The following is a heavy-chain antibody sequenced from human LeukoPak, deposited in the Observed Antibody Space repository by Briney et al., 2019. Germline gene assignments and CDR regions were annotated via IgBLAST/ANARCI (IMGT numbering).Heavy chain of an antibody. V-gene: IGHV3-23*01. J-gene: IGHJ4*02. Sequence: PGGSLRLSCAASGFTFSSYAMSWVRQAPGKGLEWVSAISGSGGSTYYADSVKGRFTISRDNSKNTLYLQVHSLRAEDTAVYYCARVGSSYCSTTSCRTFDYWGQGTLVTVSS. CDR3: ARVGSSYCSTTSCRTFDY. CDR1: GFTFSSYA. D-gene: IGHD2-2*01. CDR2: ISGSGGST.